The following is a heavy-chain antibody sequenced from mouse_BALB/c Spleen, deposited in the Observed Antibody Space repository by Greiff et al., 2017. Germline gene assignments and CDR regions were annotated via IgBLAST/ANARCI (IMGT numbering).Heavy chain of an antibody. CDR3: TRGGTYYRYDGFAY. V-gene: IGHV1S81*02. Sequence: QVHVKQSGAELVKPGASVKLSCKASGYTFTSYYMYWVKQRPGQGLEWIGEINPSNGGTNFNEKFKSKATLTVDKSSSTAYMQLSSLTSEDSAVYYCTRGGTYYRYDGFAYWGQGTLVTVSA. J-gene: IGHJ3*01. CDR1: GYTFTSYY. CDR2: INPSNGGT. D-gene: IGHD2-14*01.